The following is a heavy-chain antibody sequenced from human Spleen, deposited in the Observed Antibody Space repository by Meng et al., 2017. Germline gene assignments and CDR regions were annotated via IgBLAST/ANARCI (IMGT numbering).Heavy chain of an antibody. D-gene: IGHD6-19*01. CDR3: ARDFTSGSSGDP. CDR1: GYTLTSSS. Sequence: QVQLVQSGAEVKKPGASGQVSCKAFGYTLTSSSIHWVRQAPGQSLEWMGWITPGSGNTKYSQKFQGRVTITRDTSASTAYMELSTLRSEDTAVYYCARDFTSGSSGDPWGQGTLVTVSS. J-gene: IGHJ5*02. V-gene: IGHV1-3*01. CDR2: ITPGSGNT.